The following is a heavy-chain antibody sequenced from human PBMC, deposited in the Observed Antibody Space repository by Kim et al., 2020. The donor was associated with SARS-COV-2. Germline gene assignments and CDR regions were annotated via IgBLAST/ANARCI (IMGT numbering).Heavy chain of an antibody. D-gene: IGHD3-22*01. J-gene: IGHJ4*02. CDR1: GGSISSGGYY. CDR3: ARELRLRDYYDSSGYYYLDY. CDR2: IYYSGST. Sequence: SETLSLTCTVSGGSISSGGYYWSWIRQHPGKGLEWIGYIYYSGSTYYNPSLKSRVTISVDTSKNQFSLKLSSVTAADTAVYYCARELRLRDYYDSSGYYYLDYWGQGTLVTVSS. V-gene: IGHV4-31*03.